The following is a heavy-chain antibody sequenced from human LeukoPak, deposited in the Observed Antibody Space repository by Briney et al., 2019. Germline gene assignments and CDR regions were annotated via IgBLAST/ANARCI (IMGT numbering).Heavy chain of an antibody. D-gene: IGHD1-26*01. V-gene: IGHV3-66*01. CDR2: IYSGGST. CDR3: ARGRPVGASTVEDY. Sequence: GGSLRLSCAASGFTFSDYYMSWIRQAPGQGLEWVSVIYSGGSTYYADSVKGRFTISRDNSKNTLYLQMNNLRAEDTAVYYCARGRPVGASTVEDYWGQGTLVTVSS. J-gene: IGHJ4*02. CDR1: GFTFSDYY.